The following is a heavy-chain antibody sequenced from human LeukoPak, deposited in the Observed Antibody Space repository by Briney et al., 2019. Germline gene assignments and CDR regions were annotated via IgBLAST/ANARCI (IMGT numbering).Heavy chain of an antibody. CDR3: AKGGEYSSTYFDY. Sequence: GGSLRLSCAASGFTFSSYAMSWVRQAPGKGLEWVSAISGSGGSTYYADSVKGRFTISRDNSKNSLYLQMNSLRAEDTALYYCAKGGEYSSTYFDYWGQGTLVTVSS. CDR2: ISGSGGST. CDR1: GFTFSSYA. V-gene: IGHV3-23*01. D-gene: IGHD6-6*01. J-gene: IGHJ4*02.